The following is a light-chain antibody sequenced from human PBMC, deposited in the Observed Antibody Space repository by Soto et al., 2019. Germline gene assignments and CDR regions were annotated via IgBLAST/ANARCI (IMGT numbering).Light chain of an antibody. V-gene: IGKV1-27*01. CDR1: QGINTF. CDR2: GAS. Sequence: DIQMTQSPSSLSASVGDRVTITCRASQGINTFLAWYQQKAGKVPNLLIYGASNLQSGVPSRFSGSGSGTDFTLTISSLPPEDVATYYCQKYDSAPYTFGQGTKLEIK. CDR3: QKYDSAPYT. J-gene: IGKJ2*01.